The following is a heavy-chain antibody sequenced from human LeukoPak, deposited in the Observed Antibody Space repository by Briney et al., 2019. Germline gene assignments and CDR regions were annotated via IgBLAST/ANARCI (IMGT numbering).Heavy chain of an antibody. D-gene: IGHD6-13*01. J-gene: IGHJ4*02. Sequence: GGSLRLSCAASGFTFSSYSLNWVRQAPGKGLEWVSFISSSSITIYYADSVKGRFTISRDNAEKSLYLQMNSLRAEDTAMYYCARDSAGNDYWGQGTLVTVSS. CDR1: GFTFSSYS. CDR2: ISSSSITI. V-gene: IGHV3-48*04. CDR3: ARDSAGNDY.